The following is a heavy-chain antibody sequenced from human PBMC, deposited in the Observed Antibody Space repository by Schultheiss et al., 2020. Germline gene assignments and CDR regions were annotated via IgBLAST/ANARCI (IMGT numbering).Heavy chain of an antibody. Sequence: GGSLRLSCAASGFTFSSYDMHWVRQATGKGLEWVSAIGTAGDTYYPGSVKGRFTISRENAKNSLYLQMNSLRAGDTAVYYCARAPFSNWELLDGMDVWGQGTTVTVSS. D-gene: IGHD1-26*01. CDR2: IGTAGDT. CDR3: ARAPFSNWELLDGMDV. V-gene: IGHV3-13*01. CDR1: GFTFSSYD. J-gene: IGHJ6*02.